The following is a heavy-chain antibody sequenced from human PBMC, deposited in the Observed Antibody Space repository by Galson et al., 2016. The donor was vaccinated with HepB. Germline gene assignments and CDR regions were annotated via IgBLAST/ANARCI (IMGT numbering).Heavy chain of an antibody. CDR1: GGSISGSTYY. J-gene: IGHJ4*02. CDR3: ARHGRTSTWDELGDY. D-gene: IGHD6-13*01. CDR2: IYYSGST. Sequence: SETLSLTCTVSGGSISGSTYYWDWIRQPPGKGLEWIGGIYYSGSTYYNASFKSRVTISVDTSKNQFSLKLSSVTAADTAVYYCARHGRTSTWDELGDYWGQGILVIVSS. V-gene: IGHV4-39*01.